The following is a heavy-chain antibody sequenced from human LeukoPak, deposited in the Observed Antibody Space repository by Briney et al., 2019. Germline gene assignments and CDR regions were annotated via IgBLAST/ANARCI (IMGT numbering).Heavy chain of an antibody. Sequence: SETLSLTCTVSGGSTNTGGYFWSWIRQPPGKGLEWIGYIYYSGSTNYNPSLKSRATISVDTSKNQFSLKLSSVTAADTAVYYCARSRLYCSGGSCSYYFDYWGQGTLVTVSS. J-gene: IGHJ4*02. CDR3: ARSRLYCSGGSCSYYFDY. V-gene: IGHV4-61*08. D-gene: IGHD2-15*01. CDR2: IYYSGST. CDR1: GGSTNTGGYF.